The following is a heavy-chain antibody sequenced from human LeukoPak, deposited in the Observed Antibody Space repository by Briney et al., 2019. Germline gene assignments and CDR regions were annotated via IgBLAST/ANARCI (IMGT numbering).Heavy chain of an antibody. J-gene: IGHJ4*02. CDR1: GASIASSSDY. D-gene: IGHD2-2*01. Sequence: SETLSLTCAVSGASIASSSDYWGWIRQPPGKGLEWVGSINYSGRANYNPSLKSGVTISIDTSKNQFSLKLTSVTAADTAVYYCARRGCNKISCYLFSWDYWGQGTLVTVSS. CDR2: INYSGRA. V-gene: IGHV4-39*01. CDR3: ARRGCNKISCYLFSWDY.